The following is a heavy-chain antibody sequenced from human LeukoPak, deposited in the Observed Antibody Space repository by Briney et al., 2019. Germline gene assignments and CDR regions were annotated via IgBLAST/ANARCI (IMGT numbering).Heavy chain of an antibody. J-gene: IGHJ4*02. CDR2: ISGSGGST. V-gene: IGHV3-23*01. D-gene: IGHD3-22*01. Sequence: GGSLRLSCAASGFTFSSYAMSWVRQAPGKGLEWVSAISGSGGSTYYADSVKGRFTISRDNPKNTLYLQMNSLRAEDTAVYYCAKNYYDSSGYYYYFDYWGQGTLVTVSS. CDR1: GFTFSSYA. CDR3: AKNYYDSSGYYYYFDY.